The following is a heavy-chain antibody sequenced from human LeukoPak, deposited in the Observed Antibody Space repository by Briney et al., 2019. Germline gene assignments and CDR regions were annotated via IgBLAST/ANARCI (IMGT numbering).Heavy chain of an antibody. CDR2: IIPIFGAA. J-gene: IGHJ5*02. CDR1: GGTFSSYA. Sequence: SVKVSCKASGGTFSSYAISWVRQAPGQGLEWMGGIIPIFGAANYAQKFQGRVTITADESTSTAYMELSSLRSEDTAVYYCAREGPILGYCSSTSCYSFDPWGQGTLVTVSS. D-gene: IGHD2-2*02. CDR3: AREGPILGYCSSTSCYSFDP. V-gene: IGHV1-69*13.